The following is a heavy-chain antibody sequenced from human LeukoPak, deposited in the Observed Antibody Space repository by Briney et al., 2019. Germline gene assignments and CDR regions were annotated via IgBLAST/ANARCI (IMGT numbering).Heavy chain of an antibody. CDR2: ISAYNGNT. D-gene: IGHD3-22*01. CDR1: GYTFTSYG. Sequence: ASVKVSCKASGYTFTSYGISWVRQAPGQGLEWMGWISAYNGNTNYAQKLQGRVTMTTDTSTSTAYMELRSLRSDDTAVYYCARDMRITMIVVVTPFDYWGQGTLVTASS. V-gene: IGHV1-18*01. J-gene: IGHJ4*02. CDR3: ARDMRITMIVVVTPFDY.